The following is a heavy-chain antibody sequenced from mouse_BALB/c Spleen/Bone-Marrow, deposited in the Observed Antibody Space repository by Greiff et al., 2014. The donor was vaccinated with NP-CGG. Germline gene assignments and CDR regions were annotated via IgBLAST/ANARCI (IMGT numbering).Heavy chain of an antibody. CDR2: IDPFNGGT. Sequence: VQLQQPGPELMKPGASVKISCEASGYSFTSYYMHWVKQSHGKSLEWIGYIDPFNGGTSYNQKFKGKATLTVDKSSSTAYMHLSSLTSEDSAVYYCAPLSRYFDVWGAGTTVTVSS. V-gene: IGHV1S135*01. CDR3: APLSRYFDV. D-gene: IGHD6-2*01. J-gene: IGHJ1*01. CDR1: GYSFTSYY.